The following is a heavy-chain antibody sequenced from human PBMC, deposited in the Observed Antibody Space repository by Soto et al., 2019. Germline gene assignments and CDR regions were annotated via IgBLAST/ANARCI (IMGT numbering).Heavy chain of an antibody. CDR1: GFTFSNAW. J-gene: IGHJ5*02. D-gene: IGHD2-2*01. CDR3: TTDAGYCSSTSCYSWFDP. V-gene: IGHV3-15*07. CDR2: IKSKTDGGTT. Sequence: GGSLRLSCAASGFTFSNAWMNWVRQAPGKGLEWVGRIKSKTDGGTTDYAAPVKGRFTISRDDSKNTLYLQMNSLKTEDTAVYYCTTDAGYCSSTSCYSWFDPWGQGTLVTVSS.